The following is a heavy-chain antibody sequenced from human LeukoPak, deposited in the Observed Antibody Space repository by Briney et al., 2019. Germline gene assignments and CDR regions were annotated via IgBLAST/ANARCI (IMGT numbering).Heavy chain of an antibody. CDR1: GFTVSSNY. CDR3: AKSSMVRGVIPYFDY. V-gene: IGHV3-23*01. J-gene: IGHJ4*02. Sequence: PGGSLRLSCAASGFTVSSNYMSWVRQAPGKGLEWVSAISGSGVSTYYADSVKGRFTISRDNSKNTLYLQMNSLRAEDTAVYYCAKSSMVRGVIPYFDYWGQGTLVTVSS. D-gene: IGHD3-10*01. CDR2: ISGSGVST.